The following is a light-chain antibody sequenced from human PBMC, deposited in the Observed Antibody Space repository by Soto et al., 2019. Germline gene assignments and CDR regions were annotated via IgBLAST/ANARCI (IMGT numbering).Light chain of an antibody. CDR3: QQFYSSRIYS. Sequence: EILLTQSPGTLSLSPGETATLSCRASQSVTSTYLAWYQQRPGQSPRLILYGGSTRATGFPDRFSGGGSGTDYTLTISRMEPEDSAVDYCHCQQFYSSRIYSFGQGTKLEI. CDR1: QSVTSTY. V-gene: IGKV3-20*01. J-gene: IGKJ2*03. CDR2: GGS.